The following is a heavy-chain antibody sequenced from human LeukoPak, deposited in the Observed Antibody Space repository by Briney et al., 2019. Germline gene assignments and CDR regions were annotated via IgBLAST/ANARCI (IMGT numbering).Heavy chain of an antibody. CDR3: ARDRRALSGSDYNVNWYFDL. CDR1: GDSISNY. V-gene: IGHV4-4*07. J-gene: IGHJ2*01. CDR2: IFTTGST. D-gene: IGHD3-10*01. Sequence: PSETLSLTCTVSGDSISNYWTWIRQPAGKGLEWIGRIFTTGSTTYNPSLNSRVTMSVDVSKNQFSLSLNSVTAADTAVYYCARDRRALSGSDYNVNWYFDLWGPSTLVTVSS.